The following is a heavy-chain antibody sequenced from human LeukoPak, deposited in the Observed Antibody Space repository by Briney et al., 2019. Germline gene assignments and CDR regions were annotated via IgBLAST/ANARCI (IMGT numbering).Heavy chain of an antibody. CDR3: ARPSIAAAGTGANWFDP. J-gene: IGHJ5*02. CDR1: GGSISSYY. V-gene: IGHV4-59*12. CDR2: IYYSGST. Sequence: NPSETLSLTCTVSGGSISSYYWSWIRQPPGKGLEWIGYIYYSGSTNYNPSLKSRVTISVDTSKNQFSLKLSSVTAADTAVYYCARPSIAAAGTGANWFDPWGQGTLVTVSS. D-gene: IGHD6-13*01.